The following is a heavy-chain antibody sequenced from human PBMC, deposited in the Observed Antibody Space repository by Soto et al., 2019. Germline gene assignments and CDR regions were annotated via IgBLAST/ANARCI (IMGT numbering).Heavy chain of an antibody. V-gene: IGHV3-33*01. J-gene: IGHJ4*02. CDR1: GFTFSSDG. Sequence: QVQLVESGGGVVQPGRSLKLSCTASGFTFSSDGMHWVRQTPGKGLEWVAVIWYDGRNKYFADSVRGRFTISRDNSKKTLTLKLNSLRPDDTAVYYCARSHRSTWQIINDWGQGTLVTVCS. CDR3: ARSHRSTWQIIND. CDR2: IWYDGRNK.